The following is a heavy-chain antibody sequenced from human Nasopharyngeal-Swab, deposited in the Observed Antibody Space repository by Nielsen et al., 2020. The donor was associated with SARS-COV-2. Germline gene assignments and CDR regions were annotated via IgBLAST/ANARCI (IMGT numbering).Heavy chain of an antibody. J-gene: IGHJ4*02. CDR2: INHSGST. V-gene: IGHV4-34*01. D-gene: IGHD5-18*01. CDR1: GGSLSGYY. CDR3: ASRGYRNPLDY. Sequence: SETLSLTCAVYGGSLSGYYWSWIRQPPGKGLEWIGEINHSGSTNYNPSLKSRVTISVDKSKNQFSLKLSSVTAADTAVYYCASRGYRNPLDYWGQGTLVTVSS.